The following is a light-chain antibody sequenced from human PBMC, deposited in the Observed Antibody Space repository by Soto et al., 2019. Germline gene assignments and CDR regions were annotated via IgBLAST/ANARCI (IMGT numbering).Light chain of an antibody. Sequence: DIQMTQSPSTLSASVGDRVTITCRASQSISSWLAWYQQKPGKAPKLLIYKASSLESGVPSRFSGSGSGTEFTLTINSLQPDDFATYYCQQYNSIPWTFGQGTKVEIK. CDR1: QSISSW. V-gene: IGKV1-5*03. J-gene: IGKJ1*01. CDR2: KAS. CDR3: QQYNSIPWT.